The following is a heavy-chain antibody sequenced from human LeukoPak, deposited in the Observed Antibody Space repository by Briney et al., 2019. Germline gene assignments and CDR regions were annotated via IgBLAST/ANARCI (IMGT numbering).Heavy chain of an antibody. CDR2: IRNDGTNK. CDR1: GFTFSSYG. J-gene: IGHJ4*02. V-gene: IGHV3-30*02. Sequence: GGSLRLSCAASGFTFSSYGIHWVRQAPGKGLEWVAFIRNDGTNKYYVDSVKGRFTISRDNSKNTLYLQMNSLRAEDTAVYYCAKSGLNRFDYWGQGTLVTVSS. D-gene: IGHD2-15*01. CDR3: AKSGLNRFDY.